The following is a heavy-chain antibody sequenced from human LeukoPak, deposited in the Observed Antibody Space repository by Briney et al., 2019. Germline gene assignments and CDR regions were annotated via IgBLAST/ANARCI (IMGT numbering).Heavy chain of an antibody. Sequence: ASVKVSCKASGYTFNDYYMHWVRQAPGQGLEWMGIINPSGGSTNYAQKFQGRVTMTRDTSTSTVYMELSSLRSEDTAVYYCARKRGYSYGLDYWGQGSLVTVSS. CDR2: INPSGGST. V-gene: IGHV1-46*02. D-gene: IGHD5-18*01. CDR1: GYTFNDYY. CDR3: ARKRGYSYGLDY. J-gene: IGHJ4*02.